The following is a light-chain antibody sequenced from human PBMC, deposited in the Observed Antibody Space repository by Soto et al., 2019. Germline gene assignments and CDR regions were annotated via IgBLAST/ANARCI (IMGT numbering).Light chain of an antibody. J-gene: IGKJ3*01. CDR2: GAS. CDR3: QQYNNWPPAFT. Sequence: EIVMTQSPATLSVSPGERATLSCRASQSVSSNLAWYQQQPGQAPRLLIYGASIRATGIPARFSGSGSGTEFTLTISSLQSEDFAVYYCQQYNNWPPAFTFGPGTKVDIK. V-gene: IGKV3D-15*01. CDR1: QSVSSN.